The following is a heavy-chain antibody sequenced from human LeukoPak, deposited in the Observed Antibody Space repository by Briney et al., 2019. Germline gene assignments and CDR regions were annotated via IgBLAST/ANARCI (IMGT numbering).Heavy chain of an antibody. Sequence: GGSLRLSCAASGFTFSNAWMSWVRQAPGKGLEWVGRTKSKTDGGTTDYAAPVKGRFTISRDDSKNTLYLQMNSLKTEDTAVYYCTTPYYYGSGSYSSYYFDYWGQGTLVTVSS. CDR2: TKSKTDGGTT. V-gene: IGHV3-15*01. J-gene: IGHJ4*02. CDR3: TTPYYYGSGSYSSYYFDY. CDR1: GFTFSNAW. D-gene: IGHD3-10*01.